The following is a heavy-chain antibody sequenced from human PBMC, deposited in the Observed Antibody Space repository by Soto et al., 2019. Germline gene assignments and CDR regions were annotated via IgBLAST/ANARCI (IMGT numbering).Heavy chain of an antibody. V-gene: IGHV4-39*01. Sequence: PSETLSLTCTVSGGSISSSSYYWGWIRQPPGKGLEWIGSIYYSGSTYYNPSPKSRVTISVDTSKNQFSLKLSSVTAADTAVYYCASADYGDYVHYFDYWGQGTLVTVS. J-gene: IGHJ4*02. D-gene: IGHD4-17*01. CDR3: ASADYGDYVHYFDY. CDR1: GGSISSSSYY. CDR2: IYYSGST.